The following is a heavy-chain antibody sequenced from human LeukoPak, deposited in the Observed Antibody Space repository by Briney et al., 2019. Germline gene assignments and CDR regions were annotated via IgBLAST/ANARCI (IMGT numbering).Heavy chain of an antibody. CDR2: INHSGST. J-gene: IGHJ6*02. V-gene: IGHV4-34*01. CDR3: ARDVYLELGGLYYYYGMDV. Sequence: SETLSLTCVVYGGSFSGYYWSWIRQPPGKGLEWIGEINHSGSTNYNPSLKSRVTISVDMSKNQFSLKLRSVTAADTAVYYCARDVYLELGGLYYYYGMDVWGQGTTVTVSS. CDR1: GGSFSGYY. D-gene: IGHD1-7*01.